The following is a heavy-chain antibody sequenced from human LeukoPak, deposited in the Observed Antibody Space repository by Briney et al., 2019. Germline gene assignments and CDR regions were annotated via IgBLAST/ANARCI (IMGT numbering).Heavy chain of an antibody. J-gene: IGHJ4*02. CDR2: IYTSGST. D-gene: IGHD3-22*01. CDR1: GGSISSYY. Sequence: LETLSLTCTVSGGSISSYYWSWIRQPAGKGLEWIGRIYTSGSTNYNPSLKSRVTMSVDTSKNQFSLKLSSVTAADTAVYYCAREGYYYDSSGYYSSDYWGQGTLVTVSS. CDR3: AREGYYYDSSGYYSSDY. V-gene: IGHV4-4*07.